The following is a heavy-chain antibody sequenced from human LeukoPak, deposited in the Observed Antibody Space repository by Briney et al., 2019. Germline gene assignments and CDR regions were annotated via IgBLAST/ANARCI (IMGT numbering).Heavy chain of an antibody. CDR3: ARENRDGYNPYNWFDP. V-gene: IGHV3-7*01. J-gene: IGHJ5*02. CDR1: GFPFSSYA. CDR2: IKQEGSEK. D-gene: IGHD5-24*01. Sequence: GGSLRLSCAVSGFPFSSYAMSWVRQAPGKGLEWVANIKQEGSEKFYVDSVKGRFTISRDNAKNSLYLQMNSLRAEDTAVYYCARENRDGYNPYNWFDPWGQGTLVTVSS.